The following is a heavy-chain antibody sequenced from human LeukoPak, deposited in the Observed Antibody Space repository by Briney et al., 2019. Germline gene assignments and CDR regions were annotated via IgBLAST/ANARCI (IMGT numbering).Heavy chain of an antibody. Sequence: GASVKVSCKASGYTFTSYDINWGRQATGQGLEWMGWMNPNSGNTGYAQKFQGRVTMTRNTSISTAYMELSSLRSEDTAVYYCARVAGVFWNTRYTNAFDIWGQGTMVTVSS. D-gene: IGHD1/OR15-1a*01. J-gene: IGHJ3*02. V-gene: IGHV1-8*01. CDR3: ARVAGVFWNTRYTNAFDI. CDR1: GYTFTSYD. CDR2: MNPNSGNT.